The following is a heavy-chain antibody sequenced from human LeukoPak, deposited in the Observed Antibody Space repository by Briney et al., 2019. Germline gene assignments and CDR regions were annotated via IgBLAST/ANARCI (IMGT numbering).Heavy chain of an antibody. CDR1: GFTFSSYS. Sequence: PGGSLRLTCAASGFTFSSYSMNWVRQAPGKGLEWVSSISSSSSYIYYADSVKGRFTISRDNAKNSLYLQMNSLRAEDTAVYYCAKGRGSSWYDAFDIWGQGTMVTVSS. CDR3: AKGRGSSWYDAFDI. D-gene: IGHD6-13*01. V-gene: IGHV3-21*04. J-gene: IGHJ3*02. CDR2: ISSSSSYI.